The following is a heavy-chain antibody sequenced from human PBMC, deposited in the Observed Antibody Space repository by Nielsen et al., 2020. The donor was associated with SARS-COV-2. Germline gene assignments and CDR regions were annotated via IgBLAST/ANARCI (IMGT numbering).Heavy chain of an antibody. Sequence: GSLRLSCAVYGGSFSGYYWSWIRQPPGKGLEWIGEINHSGSTNYNPSLKSRVTISVDTSKNQFSLKLSSVTAADTAVYYCTRRHAFDIWGQGTMVTVSS. V-gene: IGHV4-34*01. J-gene: IGHJ3*02. CDR2: INHSGST. CDR1: GGSFSGYY. CDR3: TRRHAFDI.